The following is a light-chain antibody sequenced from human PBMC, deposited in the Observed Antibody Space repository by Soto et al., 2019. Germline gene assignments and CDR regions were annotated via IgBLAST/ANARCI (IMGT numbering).Light chain of an antibody. Sequence: DIQVTQSPSTLSAHVGDIVTITCRASQNNNRLLAWYQQKPGKAPQLLIYDASTVESGVPSRFSGSGSGTEFTLSISSLQPDDFATYYCQQHYIHWTFGQGTKVDIK. V-gene: IGKV1-5*01. CDR2: DAS. J-gene: IGKJ1*01. CDR1: QNNNRL. CDR3: QQHYIHWT.